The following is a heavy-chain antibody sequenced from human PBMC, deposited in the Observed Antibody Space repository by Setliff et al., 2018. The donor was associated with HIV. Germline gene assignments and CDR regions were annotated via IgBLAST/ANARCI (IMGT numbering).Heavy chain of an antibody. D-gene: IGHD3-16*01. CDR2: IYHSGST. CDR3: ARNPGGRIPLDH. CDR1: GGSISSSSYY. V-gene: IGHV4-39*07. J-gene: IGHJ4*02. Sequence: SETLSLTCTVSGGSISSSSYYWGWIRQPPGKGLEWIGGIYHSGSTNYNSSLKSRVTMSVDKSKNQFSLNLNSVTAADTAVYYCARNPGGRIPLDHWGQGTLVTVSS.